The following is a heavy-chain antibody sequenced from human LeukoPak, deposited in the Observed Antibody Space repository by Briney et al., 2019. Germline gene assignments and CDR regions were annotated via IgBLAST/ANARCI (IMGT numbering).Heavy chain of an antibody. CDR2: ISGSGGST. D-gene: IGHD3-22*01. CDR1: GFTFSSYA. Sequence: GGSLRLSCAASGFTFSSYAMSWVRQSPGKGLEWVAAISGSGGSTYYADSVKGRFTISRDNSKNTLYLQMNSLRAEDTAVYYCAKRDSSGSYPYYFDYWGQGALVTVSS. J-gene: IGHJ4*02. V-gene: IGHV3-23*01. CDR3: AKRDSSGSYPYYFDY.